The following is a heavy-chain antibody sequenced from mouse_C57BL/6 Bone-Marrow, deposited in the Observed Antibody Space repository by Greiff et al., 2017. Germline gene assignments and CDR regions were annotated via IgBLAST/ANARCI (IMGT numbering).Heavy chain of an antibody. V-gene: IGHV1-61*01. D-gene: IGHD1-1*01. CDR1: GYTFTSYW. CDR3: ARSDYCGSRGDYAMGC. Sequence: QVQLQQPGAELVRPGSSVKLSCKASGYTFTSYWMDWVKQRPGQGLEWIGNIYPSDSETHYNQKFKDKATLTVDKSSSTAYMQLSSLTSEDSAVYYCARSDYCGSRGDYAMGCWGQGTSVTVSS. J-gene: IGHJ4*01. CDR2: IYPSDSET.